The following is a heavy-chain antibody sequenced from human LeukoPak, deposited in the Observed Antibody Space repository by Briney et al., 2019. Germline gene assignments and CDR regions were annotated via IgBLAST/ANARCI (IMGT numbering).Heavy chain of an antibody. CDR1: GFTVSSNY. J-gene: IGHJ3*02. CDR3: ARVAVHFAFDI. CDR2: IYSGGST. D-gene: IGHD2-15*01. V-gene: IGHV3-53*01. Sequence: GGSLRLSCAASGFTVSSNYMSWVRQAPGKGLEWVSVIYSGGSTYYADSVKGRFTISRDNAKNSLYLQMNSLRAEDTAVYYCARVAVHFAFDIWGQGTMVTVSS.